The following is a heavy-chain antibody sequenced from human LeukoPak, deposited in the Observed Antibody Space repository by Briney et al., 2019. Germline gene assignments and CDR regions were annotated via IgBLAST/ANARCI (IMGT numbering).Heavy chain of an antibody. CDR1: GYTFTSYD. CDR3: ARDLRRLGYCSGGSCWGGY. CDR2: MNPNSGNT. J-gene: IGHJ4*02. D-gene: IGHD2-15*01. Sequence: ASVKVSCKASGYTFTSYDINWVRQATGQGLEWMGWMNPNSGNTGYAQKFQGRVTMTRNTSISTAYMELSSLRSEDTAVYYCARDLRRLGYCSGGSCWGGYWGQGTLVTVSS. V-gene: IGHV1-8*01.